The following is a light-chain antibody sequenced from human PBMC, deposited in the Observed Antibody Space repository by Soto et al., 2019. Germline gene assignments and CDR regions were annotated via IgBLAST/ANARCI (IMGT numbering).Light chain of an antibody. J-gene: IGLJ3*02. Sequence: QPALTQPASVSGSPGQSITISCTGTSGDVGGYNYVSWYQLDPGKAPKLIIYEVNNRPSGVSNRFSGSKSGNTASLTISGLQAEDEADYYCTSYTSSGPWVFGGGTKLTVL. CDR1: SGDVGGYNY. CDR3: TSYTSSGPWV. CDR2: EVN. V-gene: IGLV2-14*01.